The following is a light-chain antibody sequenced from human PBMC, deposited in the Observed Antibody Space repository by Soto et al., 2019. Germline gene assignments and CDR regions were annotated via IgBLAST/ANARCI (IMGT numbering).Light chain of an antibody. CDR1: QSISTW. V-gene: IGKV1-5*03. CDR2: KAS. CDR3: QQYNSYPLT. Sequence: DIQMTRSPSTLSASVGDRVTITCRASQSISTWLAWYQQKPGKAPKLLIYKASSLESGVPSRFSGSGSGTEFTFTISSLQPDDFASYYCQQYNSYPLTFGGGTKVDIK. J-gene: IGKJ4*01.